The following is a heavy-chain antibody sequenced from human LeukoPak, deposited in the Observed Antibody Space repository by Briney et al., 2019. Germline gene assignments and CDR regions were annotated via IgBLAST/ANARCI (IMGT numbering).Heavy chain of an antibody. CDR3: AKDRGYAYGAIDF. CDR1: GFTFSSYA. D-gene: IGHD3-16*01. Sequence: GGSLRLSCAASGFTFSSYAMSWVRQAPGKGLEWVSAISGSGGSTYYADSVKGRFTISRDNSKNTVYLQMNSLRAEDTAVYYCAKDRGYAYGAIDFWGQGTLVTVSS. J-gene: IGHJ4*02. CDR2: ISGSGGST. V-gene: IGHV3-23*01.